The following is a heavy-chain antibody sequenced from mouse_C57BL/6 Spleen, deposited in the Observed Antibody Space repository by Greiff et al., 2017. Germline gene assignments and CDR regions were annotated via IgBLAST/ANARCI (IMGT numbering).Heavy chain of an antibody. D-gene: IGHD4-1*01. J-gene: IGHJ1*03. CDR2: IDPSDSYT. V-gene: IGHV1-69*01. CDR3: ARYWDGGYFDV. CDR1: GYTFPSYW. Sequence: QVQLQQPGAELVMPGASVKLSCKASGYTFPSYWMHWVKQRPGQGLEWIGEIDPSDSYTNYNQKFKGKSTLTVDKSSSTAYMQLSSLTSEDSAVYYCARYWDGGYFDVWGTGTTVTVSS.